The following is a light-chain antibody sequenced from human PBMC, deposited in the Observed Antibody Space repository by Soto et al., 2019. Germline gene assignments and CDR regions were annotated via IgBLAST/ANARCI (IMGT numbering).Light chain of an antibody. CDR3: QQCDSLPLT. CDR2: DAS. V-gene: IGKV1-33*01. CDR1: QGISDY. J-gene: IGKJ4*01. Sequence: DIQMTQCPSSLSASVGDRVTVTCLASQGISDYLNWYQQKVGKAPKLLIYDASSLERGVPSRFSGSGSGTDFTLTISSPQPEDIATYYCQQCDSLPLTFGGGTKVDI.